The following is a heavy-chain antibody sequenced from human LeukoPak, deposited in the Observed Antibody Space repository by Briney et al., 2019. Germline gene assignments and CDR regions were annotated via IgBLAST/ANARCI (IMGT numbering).Heavy chain of an antibody. CDR3: ALGGDYYDSSGYYY. CDR1: GGTFGSYA. CDR2: ISAYNGNT. J-gene: IGHJ4*02. Sequence: ASVKVSCKASGGTFGSYAISWVRQAPGQGLEWMGWISAYNGNTNYAQKLQGRVTMTTDTSTSTAYMELRSLRSDDTAVYYCALGGDYYDSSGYYYWGQGTLVTVSS. D-gene: IGHD3-22*01. V-gene: IGHV1-18*01.